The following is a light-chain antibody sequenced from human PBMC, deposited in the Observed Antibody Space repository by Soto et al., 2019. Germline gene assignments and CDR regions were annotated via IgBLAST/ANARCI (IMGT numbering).Light chain of an antibody. Sequence: EIVSTHSPGTLSLSPGERATLSCRASQSVSSGFLAWYQQKPGQAPRLLIYGASSRATGIPDRFSGSGSGTDFTLTISRLEPEDFAVYYCQQYGSSPQTFGQGTKVDIK. J-gene: IGKJ1*01. V-gene: IGKV3-20*01. CDR3: QQYGSSPQT. CDR1: QSVSSGF. CDR2: GAS.